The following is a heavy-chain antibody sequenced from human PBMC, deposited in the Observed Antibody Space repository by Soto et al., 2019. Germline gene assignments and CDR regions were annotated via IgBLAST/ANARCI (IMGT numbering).Heavy chain of an antibody. J-gene: IGHJ5*02. Sequence: QVQVVQSGAEVKKPGSSVRVSCKASGGTFSSYAISWVRQAPGQGLEWVGGIIPIFGTANYAQKFQGRVTITADKTTSTAYMELSSLGYKDTAVYYCARTHDFSTGWFDPWGQGTLVTVSS. CDR2: IIPIFGTA. V-gene: IGHV1-69*06. CDR1: GGTFSSYA. D-gene: IGHD3-3*01. CDR3: ARTHDFSTGWFDP.